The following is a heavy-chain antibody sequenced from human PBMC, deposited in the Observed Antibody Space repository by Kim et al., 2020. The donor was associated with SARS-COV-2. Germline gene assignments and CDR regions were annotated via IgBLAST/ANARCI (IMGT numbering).Heavy chain of an antibody. V-gene: IGHV3-21*01. Sequence: GGSLRLSCAASGFTFSSYSMNWVRQAPGKGLEWVSSISSSSSYIYYADSVKGRFTISRDNAKNSLYLQMNSLRAEDTAVYYCARGLAVAGGGYWYFDLWGRGTLVTVSS. CDR2: ISSSSSYI. CDR3: ARGLAVAGGGYWYFDL. J-gene: IGHJ2*01. CDR1: GFTFSSYS. D-gene: IGHD6-19*01.